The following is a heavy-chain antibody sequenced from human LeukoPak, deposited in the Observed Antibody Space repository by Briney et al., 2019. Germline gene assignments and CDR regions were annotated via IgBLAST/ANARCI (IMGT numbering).Heavy chain of an antibody. CDR2: IKGDASEK. CDR3: ARQAGVT. CDR1: GFSINNYW. D-gene: IGHD6-19*01. J-gene: IGHJ5*02. Sequence: GGSLRLSCAVSGFSINNYWMTWYRQTPGKGLECVAHIKGDASEKHYVDSVKGRFTISRDNAENSLYLQMNSLRAEDTAVYYCARQAGVTWGQGTLVTVSS. V-gene: IGHV3-7*01.